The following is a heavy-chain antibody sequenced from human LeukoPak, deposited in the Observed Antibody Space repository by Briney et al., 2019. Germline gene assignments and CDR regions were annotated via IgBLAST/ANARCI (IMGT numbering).Heavy chain of an antibody. CDR2: VSSSGSTI. CDR1: GFTFSDYY. CDR3: ARDRKGLDTARPDY. D-gene: IGHD5-18*01. V-gene: IGHV3-11*04. J-gene: IGHJ4*02. Sequence: GGSLRLSCAASGFTFSDYYMSWIRQAPGKGLEWVSYVSSSGSTIYYADSVKGRFTISRDNAKNSLYLQMNSLRAEDTAVYYCARDRKGLDTARPDYWGQGTLVTVSS.